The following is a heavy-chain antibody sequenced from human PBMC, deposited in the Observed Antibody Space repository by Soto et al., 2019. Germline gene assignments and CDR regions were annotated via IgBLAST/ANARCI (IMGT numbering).Heavy chain of an antibody. CDR1: SDSIAGENW. Sequence: QVQLQESGPGLVKPSETLSLTCTVSSDSIAGENWWSWVRQPPGLGLEWIGEVFHTGGTNYNPSLKRRVTMEVDKSKNQFSLKLISATAADTAVDYCARVFSSGSGWMYYFDFWGQGTLVSVSS. V-gene: IGHV4-4*02. D-gene: IGHD6-19*01. CDR3: ARVFSSGSGWMYYFDF. CDR2: VFHTGGT. J-gene: IGHJ4*02.